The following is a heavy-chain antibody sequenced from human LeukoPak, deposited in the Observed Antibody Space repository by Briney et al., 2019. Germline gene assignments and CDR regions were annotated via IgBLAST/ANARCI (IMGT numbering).Heavy chain of an antibody. Sequence: GESLKTSCKGSGYTFTNYWIGWVRQMPGKGLEWMGIVYPGDSDTRYSPSFQGQVTISADRSISTAYLQWSGLKASDTAMYYCARLQRGSGSYYHFDYWGQGALVTVST. CDR1: GYTFTNYW. J-gene: IGHJ4*02. CDR2: VYPGDSDT. V-gene: IGHV5-51*01. CDR3: ARLQRGSGSYYHFDY. D-gene: IGHD3-10*01.